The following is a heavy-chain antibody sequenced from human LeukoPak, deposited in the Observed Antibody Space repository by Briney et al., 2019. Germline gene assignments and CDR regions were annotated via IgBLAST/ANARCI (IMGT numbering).Heavy chain of an antibody. Sequence: ASVKVSCKASGYTFTGYYMHWVRQAPGQGLEWMGWINPNSGGTNYAQKFQGRVTMTRDTSISTAYMELSRLRSDDTAVYYCARDASYYDFWSGYYPSPFDYWGQGTLVTVSS. J-gene: IGHJ4*02. CDR2: INPNSGGT. CDR3: ARDASYYDFWSGYYPSPFDY. CDR1: GYTFTGYY. D-gene: IGHD3-3*01. V-gene: IGHV1-2*02.